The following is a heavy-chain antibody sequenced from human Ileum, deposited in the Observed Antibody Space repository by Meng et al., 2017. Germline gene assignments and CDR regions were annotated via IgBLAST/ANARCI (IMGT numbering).Heavy chain of an antibody. CDR1: GFTFTTYA. J-gene: IGHJ4*02. D-gene: IGHD3-22*01. Sequence: GESLKISCAASGFTFTTYAMTWVRQAPGKGLEWVSLISDSGSTTYYADSVRGRFTISRDNSKNTLYLQMNSLRADDTAIYFCARDPLINNFYFDYWGLGTLVTGSS. CDR2: ISDSGSTT. CDR3: ARDPLINNFYFDY. V-gene: IGHV3-23*01.